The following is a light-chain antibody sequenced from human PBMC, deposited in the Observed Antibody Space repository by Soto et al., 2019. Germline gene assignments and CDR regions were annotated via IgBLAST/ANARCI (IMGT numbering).Light chain of an antibody. Sequence: DSLRTHTNASLAVSLGEGATINCKPGQSVLESSNNKSYIAWYQQRPGQAPKLLIYGASTRESGVPDRFSGSGSGTDFTLTISTLQSEDVAIYYCQQYFTSPRTFGQGTRLEV. V-gene: IGKV4-1*01. CDR3: QQYFTSPRT. CDR2: GAS. CDR1: QSVLESSNNKSY. J-gene: IGKJ5*01.